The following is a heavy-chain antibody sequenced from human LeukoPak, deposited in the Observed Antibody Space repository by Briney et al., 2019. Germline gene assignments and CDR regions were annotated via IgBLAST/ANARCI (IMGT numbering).Heavy chain of an antibody. D-gene: IGHD5-18*01. CDR2: ISSFSSST. V-gene: IGHV3-21*04. J-gene: IGHJ6*02. Sequence: GGSLRLSCAASGFTFSAFSMNWVRQAPGKGLEWVPSISSFSSSTYYADSVKGRFTISRDNAKNSLYLQMNSLRAEDTAVYYCARVAIQNDMDVWGQGTTVTVSS. CDR3: ARVAIQNDMDV. CDR1: GFTFSAFS.